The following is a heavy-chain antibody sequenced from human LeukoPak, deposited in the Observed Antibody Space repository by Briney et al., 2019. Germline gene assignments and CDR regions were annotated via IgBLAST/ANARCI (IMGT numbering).Heavy chain of an antibody. CDR2: INPNSGGT. Sequence: ASVKVACKASGYTFSDYYINWLRQAPGQGLEWMGWINPNSGGTNYPQRFQGRVTMTTDTSIATAYMELRGLTSDDTALYYCAREHSPTTRSSGTLDFWGQGTLVTVSS. J-gene: IGHJ4*02. CDR1: GYTFSDYY. V-gene: IGHV1-2*02. CDR3: AREHSPTTRSSGTLDF. D-gene: IGHD1-14*01.